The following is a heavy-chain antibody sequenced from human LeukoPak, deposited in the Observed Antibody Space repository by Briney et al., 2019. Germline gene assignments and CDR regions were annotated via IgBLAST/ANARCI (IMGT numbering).Heavy chain of an antibody. J-gene: IGHJ5*02. CDR3: ARGGARDNWFDP. CDR1: GYTFINYG. Sequence: ASVKVSCKASGYTFINYGISWVRQAPGQGPEWMGWISAYNGNTNYAQKLQGRVTMTTDTSTSTAYMELRSLRSDDTAVYYCARGGARDNWFDPWGQGTLVTVSS. CDR2: ISAYNGNT. D-gene: IGHD1-26*01. V-gene: IGHV1-18*01.